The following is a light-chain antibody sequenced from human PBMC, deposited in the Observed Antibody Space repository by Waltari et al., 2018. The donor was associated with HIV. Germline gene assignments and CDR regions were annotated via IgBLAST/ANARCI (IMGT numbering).Light chain of an antibody. J-gene: IGLJ3*02. V-gene: IGLV6-57*03. Sequence: NFILTQTHSVSASPGETVIISCTRSSGSIASNYVHWFQQRPGAAPTPIIYEDKQRSSWIPDRFSGSIDTSSNSAALTISGLKTEDEADYYCQSFNDNNEWVFGGGTKVTVL. CDR1: SGSIASNY. CDR2: EDK. CDR3: QSFNDNNEWV.